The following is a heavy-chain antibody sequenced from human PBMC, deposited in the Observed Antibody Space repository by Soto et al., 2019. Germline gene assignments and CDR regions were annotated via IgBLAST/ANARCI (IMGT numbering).Heavy chain of an antibody. J-gene: IGHJ3*02. Sequence: ASVKVSCKASGYTFTSYGISWVRQAPGQGLEWMGWISAYNGNTNYAQKLQGRVTMTTDTSTSTAYMELRSLRSDDTAVYYCARDSPSSGYNDAFDIWGQGTMVTVSS. V-gene: IGHV1-18*01. CDR2: ISAYNGNT. CDR1: GYTFTSYG. CDR3: ARDSPSSGYNDAFDI. D-gene: IGHD3-22*01.